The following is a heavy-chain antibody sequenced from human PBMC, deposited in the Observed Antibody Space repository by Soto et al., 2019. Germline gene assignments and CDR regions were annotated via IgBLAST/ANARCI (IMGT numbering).Heavy chain of an antibody. D-gene: IGHD2-15*01. V-gene: IGHV1-8*01. CDR3: ARARGALCSGGSCYGFDP. Sequence: QVQLVQSGAEVKKHGASVKVSCKASGYTFTLYDINWLRQATGQGLEWMGWMNPNSGNTAYAQKFQGRVTMTSNTSISTAYRERSGLRSEDTAVYYCARARGALCSGGSCYGFDPWGQGTLLTVSS. CDR1: GYTFTLYD. CDR2: MNPNSGNT. J-gene: IGHJ5*02.